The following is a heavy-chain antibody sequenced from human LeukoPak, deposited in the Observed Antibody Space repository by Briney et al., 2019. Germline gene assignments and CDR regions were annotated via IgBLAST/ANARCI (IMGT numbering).Heavy chain of an antibody. Sequence: GGSLRLSCAASGFTVSSNYMSWVRQAPGKGLEWVSVIYSGGSTYYADSVRGRFTISRDNSKNTLYLQMNSLRAEDTAVYYCARGYYYDSSGYPIDYWGQGTLVTVSS. J-gene: IGHJ4*02. D-gene: IGHD3-22*01. CDR3: ARGYYYDSSGYPIDY. CDR1: GFTVSSNY. V-gene: IGHV3-66*01. CDR2: IYSGGST.